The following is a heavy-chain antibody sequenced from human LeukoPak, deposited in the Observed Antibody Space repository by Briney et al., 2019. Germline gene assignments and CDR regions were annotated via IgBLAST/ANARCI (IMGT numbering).Heavy chain of an antibody. Sequence: SQTLSLTCAISGDSVSSNSAAWNWIRQSPSRGLEWLGRTYYMSHLSYDYALSVKGRISINPDTSKNHFSLQLNSVTPEDTAVYYCAREPHRVRGLIIPSDFDSWGQGTLVTVSS. J-gene: IGHJ4*02. CDR2: TYYMSHLSY. V-gene: IGHV6-1*01. CDR1: GDSVSSNSAA. D-gene: IGHD3-10*01. CDR3: AREPHRVRGLIIPSDFDS.